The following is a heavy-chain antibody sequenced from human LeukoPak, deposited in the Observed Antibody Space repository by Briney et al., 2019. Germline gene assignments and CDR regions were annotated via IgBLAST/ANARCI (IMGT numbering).Heavy chain of an antibody. CDR1: GFTFSSYA. CDR2: ISGSGGST. J-gene: IGHJ4*02. Sequence: GGSLRLSCAASGFTFSSYAMSWVHQAPGKGLEWVSAISGSGGSTYYADSVKGRFTISRDNSKSTLYLQMNSLRAGDTAVYYCARVLDRGGYSLSVLRYWGQGTLVTVSS. V-gene: IGHV3-23*01. CDR3: ARVLDRGGYSLSVLRY. D-gene: IGHD3-22*01.